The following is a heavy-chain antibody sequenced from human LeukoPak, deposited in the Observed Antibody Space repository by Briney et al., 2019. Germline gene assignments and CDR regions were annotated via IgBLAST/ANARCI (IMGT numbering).Heavy chain of an antibody. J-gene: IGHJ4*02. V-gene: IGHV1-24*01. CDR2: FDPEDAET. D-gene: IGHD6-19*01. CDR1: GYTLTELS. Sequence: ASMKVSCKVSGYTLTELSIHWVRQAPGKGLEWMGRFDPEDAETIYAQKFQGRVTMTEDTSTDTAYMELSSLRSEDTAVYYCATVSPRGGWPEDYWGQGTLVTVSS. CDR3: ATVSPRGGWPEDY.